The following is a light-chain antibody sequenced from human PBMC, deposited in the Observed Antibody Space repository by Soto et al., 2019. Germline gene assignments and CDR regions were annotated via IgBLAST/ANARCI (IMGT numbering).Light chain of an antibody. CDR3: QQSNNWPLT. CDR1: QSVGND. V-gene: IGKV3D-15*01. J-gene: IGKJ4*01. CDR2: DAS. Sequence: EIVMTQSPATLSVSPGDRATLSCRASQSVGNDLAWYQQKPGQAPRLLIYDASTRATGIPARFSGSGSGTEFTLTISSLLSEDFAVYSCQQSNNWPLTFGGGTKVDI.